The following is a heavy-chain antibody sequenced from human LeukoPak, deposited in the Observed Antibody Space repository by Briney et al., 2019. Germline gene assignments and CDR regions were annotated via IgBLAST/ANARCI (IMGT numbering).Heavy chain of an antibody. Sequence: SETLSLTCAVYGGSFSGYYWSWIRQPPGKGLEWIGEINHSGSTNYNPSLKSRVTISVDTSKNQFSLKLSSVTAADTAVYYRAGGYCSGGSCRRRNYYYGMDVWGKGTTVTVSS. CDR2: INHSGST. CDR1: GGSFSGYY. CDR3: AGGYCSGGSCRRRNYYYGMDV. D-gene: IGHD2-15*01. J-gene: IGHJ6*04. V-gene: IGHV4-34*01.